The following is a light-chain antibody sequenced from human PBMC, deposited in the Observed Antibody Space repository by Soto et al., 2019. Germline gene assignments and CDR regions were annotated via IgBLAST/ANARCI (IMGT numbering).Light chain of an antibody. CDR2: KAS. J-gene: IGKJ1*01. CDR1: QSISSW. CDR3: QHYQSYRWT. V-gene: IGKV1-5*03. Sequence: DIQMTQTPSTLSASVGDRVTITCRASQSISSWLAWYQQKPGKAPKLMIYKASSLESGVPSRFSGSGSGTEFTLTINGLQPDDFATYYCQHYQSYRWTFGQGTKVDIK.